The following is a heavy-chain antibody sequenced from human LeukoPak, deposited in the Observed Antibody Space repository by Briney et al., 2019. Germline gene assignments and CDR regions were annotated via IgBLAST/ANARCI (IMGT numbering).Heavy chain of an antibody. CDR1: GYSFTSYW. CDR2: IYPGDSDT. V-gene: IGHV5-51*01. CDR3: ARLEYSSSWSARGAFDI. D-gene: IGHD6-13*01. Sequence: GESLKISCKGSGYSFTSYWIGWVRQMPGKGLEWMGIIYPGDSDTRYSPSFQGQVTISADKSISTAYLQWSSLKASDTAMYYCARLEYSSSWSARGAFDIWGQGTMVTVSS. J-gene: IGHJ3*02.